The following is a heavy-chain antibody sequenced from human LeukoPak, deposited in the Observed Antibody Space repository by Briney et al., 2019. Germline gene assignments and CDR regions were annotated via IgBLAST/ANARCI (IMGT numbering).Heavy chain of an antibody. Sequence: SETLSLTCTVSGGSISSYYWSWIRQPPGKGLEWIGYIHYSGSTNYNPSLKSRVTISVDTSKNQFSLKLSSVTAADTAVYYCARVKATEKYYFDYWGQGTLVTVSS. CDR3: ARVKATEKYYFDY. CDR2: IHYSGST. CDR1: GGSISSYY. V-gene: IGHV4-59*01. J-gene: IGHJ4*02.